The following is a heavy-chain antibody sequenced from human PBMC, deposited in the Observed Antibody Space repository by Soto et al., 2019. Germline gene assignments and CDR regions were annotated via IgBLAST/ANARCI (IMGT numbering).Heavy chain of an antibody. V-gene: IGHV3-74*01. Sequence: EVQLVESGGGVVQPGGSLRLSCAASGFTFSEYWMHWVRQAPGKGLVWVSRIKSDGSSTSYADSVKGRFTISRDNAKNTLYLQMNSLRAEDTAVYYCARSWGGELVSWGQGTLVTVSS. CDR3: ARSWGGELVS. CDR1: GFTFSEYW. D-gene: IGHD3-16*01. CDR2: IKSDGSST. J-gene: IGHJ4*02.